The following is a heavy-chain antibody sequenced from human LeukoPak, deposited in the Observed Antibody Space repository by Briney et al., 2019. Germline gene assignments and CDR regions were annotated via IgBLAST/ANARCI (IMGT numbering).Heavy chain of an antibody. CDR3: ARTDNKYDSRLLFN. J-gene: IGHJ4*02. V-gene: IGHV1-2*02. Sequence: ASVKVSCKASGYTFTDYYIHWVRQAPGKGLAGMGWVNPHSGGTNFAQRFRGRVTLTRDTSVTTAYMELNRLESDDTAIYYCARTDNKYDSRLLFNWGQGTQIIVSS. D-gene: IGHD3-22*01. CDR2: VNPHSGGT. CDR1: GYTFTDYY.